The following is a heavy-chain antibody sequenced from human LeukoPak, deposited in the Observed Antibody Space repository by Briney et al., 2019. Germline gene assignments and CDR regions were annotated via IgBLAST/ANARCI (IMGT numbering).Heavy chain of an antibody. D-gene: IGHD3-10*01. CDR2: ISGRGGNT. V-gene: IGHV3-23*01. Sequence: PGGSLRLSCAASGFSFSTYAMSWVRQAPGKGLEWVSGISGRGGNTYYADSVTGRFTISRDNSKHTLYLQMNSLRAEDTAVYYCAKYYYGSGSYYNDDAFDIWGQGTMVTVSS. J-gene: IGHJ3*02. CDR3: AKYYYGSGSYYNDDAFDI. CDR1: GFSFSTYA.